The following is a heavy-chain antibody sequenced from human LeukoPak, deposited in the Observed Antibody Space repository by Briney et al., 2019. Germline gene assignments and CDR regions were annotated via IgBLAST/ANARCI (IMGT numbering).Heavy chain of an antibody. CDR1: GFTFSSYA. J-gene: IGHJ3*02. Sequence: QPGGSLRLSCAASGFTFSSYAMHWVRQAPGKGLEWVSHMSSSSSTIYYADSVKGRFTVSRDNAKNSLYLQMNSLRAEDTAVYYCAGFKDGAFDIWGQGTMVTVSS. CDR2: MSSSSSTI. CDR3: AGFKDGAFDI. D-gene: IGHD2-15*01. V-gene: IGHV3-48*01.